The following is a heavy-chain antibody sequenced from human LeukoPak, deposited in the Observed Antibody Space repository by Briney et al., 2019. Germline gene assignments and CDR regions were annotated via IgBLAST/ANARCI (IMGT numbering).Heavy chain of an antibody. D-gene: IGHD3-3*01. CDR2: ISGSGGNT. J-gene: IGHJ5*02. CDR1: GFTFNSYA. CDR3: AKQAPLEWYDNWFDP. V-gene: IGHV3-23*01. Sequence: PGGSLRLSCAASGFTFNSYAMSWVRQAPGKGLEWVSTISGSGGNTYYADSVKGRFTISRDNSKNTLYLQMNSLRAEDTAVYYCAKQAPLEWYDNWFDPWGQGTLVTVSS.